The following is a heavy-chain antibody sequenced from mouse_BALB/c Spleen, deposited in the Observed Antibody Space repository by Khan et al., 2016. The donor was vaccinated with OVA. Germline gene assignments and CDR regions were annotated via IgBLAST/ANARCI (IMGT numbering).Heavy chain of an antibody. J-gene: IGHJ4*01. CDR2: INTHSGVP. CDR3: ARGGSAYYRSYGGAMDY. V-gene: IGHV9-4*02. CDR1: GYTFTTAG. Sequence: QIQLVQSGPELKKPGETVRISCKASGYTFTTAGIQWVQKMPGKGLKWIGWINTHSGVPKYAEDFKGRFAFSLEISVNTAYLQITNLKNEDTATXCDARGGSAYYRSYGGAMDYWGQGTSVTVSS. D-gene: IGHD2-5*01.